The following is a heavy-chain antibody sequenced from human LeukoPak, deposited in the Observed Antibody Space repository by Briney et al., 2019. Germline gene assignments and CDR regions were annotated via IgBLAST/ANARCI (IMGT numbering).Heavy chain of an antibody. D-gene: IGHD3-22*01. CDR2: IIPILGIA. CDR3: ARAGYYDSSGYSIDF. J-gene: IGHJ4*02. CDR1: GGTFSGYA. V-gene: IGHV1-69*04. Sequence: GASVKASCKASGGTFSGYAISWVRQAPGQGLEWMGRIIPILGIANYAQKFQGRVTITADKSTSTAYMELSSLRSEDTAVYYCARAGYYDSSGYSIDFWGQGTLVTVSS.